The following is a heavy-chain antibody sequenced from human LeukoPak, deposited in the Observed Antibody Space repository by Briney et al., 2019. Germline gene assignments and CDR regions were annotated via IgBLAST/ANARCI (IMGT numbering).Heavy chain of an antibody. V-gene: IGHV3-7*01. J-gene: IGHJ6*02. CDR2: IKQDGSEK. CDR3: ARDSQRWLQLHGMDV. D-gene: IGHD5-24*01. CDR1: GFTFSSCW. Sequence: GGSLRLSCAASGFTFSSCWMSWVRQAPGKGLEWVANIKQDGSEKYYVDSVKGRFTISRDNAKNSLYLQMNSLRAEDTAVYYCARDSQRWLQLHGMDVWGQGTTVTVSS.